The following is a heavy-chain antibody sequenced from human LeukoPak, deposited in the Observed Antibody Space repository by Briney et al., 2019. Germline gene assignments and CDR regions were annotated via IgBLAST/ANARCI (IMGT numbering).Heavy chain of an antibody. V-gene: IGHV1-69*13. Sequence: SGKVPCKASGGTFSSYAISWVRQAPGQGLEWMGGIIPIFGTANYAQKFQGRVTITADESTSTAYMELSSLRSEDTAVYYCARGDIAAAEENWFDPWGQGTLVTVSS. D-gene: IGHD6-13*01. CDR3: ARGDIAAAEENWFDP. CDR1: GGTFSSYA. CDR2: IIPIFGTA. J-gene: IGHJ5*02.